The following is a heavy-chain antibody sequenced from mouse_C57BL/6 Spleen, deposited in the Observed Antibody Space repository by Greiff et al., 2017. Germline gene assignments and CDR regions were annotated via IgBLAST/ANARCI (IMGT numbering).Heavy chain of an antibody. V-gene: IGHV1-82*01. Sequence: QVQLQQSGPELVKPGASVKISCKASGYAFSSSWMNWVKQRPGKGLEWIGRIYPGDGDPNYNGKFKGKATLAADKSSSTAYMQLSSLTSEDSAVYFCARGFDYGPWFAYWGQGTLVTVSA. J-gene: IGHJ3*01. CDR1: GYAFSSSW. CDR3: ARGFDYGPWFAY. CDR2: IYPGDGDP. D-gene: IGHD1-1*01.